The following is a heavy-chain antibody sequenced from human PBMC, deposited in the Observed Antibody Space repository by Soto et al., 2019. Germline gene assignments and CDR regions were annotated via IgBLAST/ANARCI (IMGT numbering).Heavy chain of an antibody. V-gene: IGHV3-66*01. CDR1: GFTVSSNY. CDR2: IYSGGST. Sequence: PGGSLRLSCAASGFTVSSNYMSWVRQAPGKGLEWVSVIYSGGSTYYADSVKGRFTISRDNSKDTLYLQMNSLRAEDTAVYYCASNLKGSTPSFDYWGQGTLVTVSS. CDR3: ASNLKGSTPSFDY. J-gene: IGHJ4*02.